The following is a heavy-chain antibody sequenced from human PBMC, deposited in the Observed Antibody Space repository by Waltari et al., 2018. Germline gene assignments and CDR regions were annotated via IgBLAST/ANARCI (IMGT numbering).Heavy chain of an antibody. V-gene: IGHV3-43D*04. CDR2: ISWDGGST. Sequence: EVQLVESGGVVVQPGGSLRLSCAASGFTFDDYALHSVRQAPGKGLEWVSLISWDGGSTYYADSVKGRFTISRDNSKNSLYLQMNSLRAEDTALYYCAKDKARGYTGIDYWGQGTLVTVSS. D-gene: IGHD3-10*01. J-gene: IGHJ4*02. CDR3: AKDKARGYTGIDY. CDR1: GFTFDDYA.